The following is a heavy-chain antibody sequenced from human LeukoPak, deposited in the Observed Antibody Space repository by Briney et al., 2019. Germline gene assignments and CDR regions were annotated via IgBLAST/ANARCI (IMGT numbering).Heavy chain of an antibody. J-gene: IGHJ5*02. D-gene: IGHD1-26*01. CDR2: ISAYNGNT. V-gene: IGHV1-18*01. CDR1: GYTFTRYA. Sequence: ASVKVSCKASGYTFTRYAITWVRQAPGQGPEWMGRISAYNGNTNYAQKLQGRVTMTTDTSTDTAYMELSSLRSEDTAVYYCATGIENWFDPWGQGTLVTVSS. CDR3: ATGIENWFDP.